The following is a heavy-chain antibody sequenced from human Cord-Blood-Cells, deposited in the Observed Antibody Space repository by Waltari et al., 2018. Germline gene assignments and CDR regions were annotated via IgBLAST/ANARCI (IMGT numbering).Heavy chain of an antibody. CDR2: IYYSVST. J-gene: IGHJ6*02. V-gene: IGHV4-39*01. Sequence: QLQLQESGPGLVKPSETLSLTCTVSGGSISSSSYYWGWIRQPPGKGLEWIGSIYYSVSTYYNPSLKSRVTISVDTSKNQFSLKLSSVTAADTAVYYCARGSGSYYYYYYYGMDVWGQGTTVTVSS. CDR3: ARGSGSYYYYYYYGMDV. D-gene: IGHD1-26*01. CDR1: GGSISSSSYY.